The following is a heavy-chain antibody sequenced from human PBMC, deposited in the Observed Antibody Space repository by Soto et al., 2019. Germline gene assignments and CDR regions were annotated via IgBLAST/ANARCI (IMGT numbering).Heavy chain of an antibody. Sequence: ASVKVSFMASGYTFTSYGISWVRQAPGQGLEWMGWISAYNGNTNYAQKLQGRVTMTTDTSTSTAYMELRSLRSDDTAVYYCARAVYCSGGSCYERWFDPWGQGTLVTVSS. J-gene: IGHJ5*02. D-gene: IGHD2-15*01. CDR2: ISAYNGNT. CDR1: GYTFTSYG. V-gene: IGHV1-18*04. CDR3: ARAVYCSGGSCYERWFDP.